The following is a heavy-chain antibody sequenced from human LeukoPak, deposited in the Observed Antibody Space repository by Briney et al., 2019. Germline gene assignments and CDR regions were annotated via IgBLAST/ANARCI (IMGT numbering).Heavy chain of an antibody. J-gene: IGHJ6*02. CDR2: IYPGDSDT. CDR1: GYSFTSYW. Sequence: GESLKISCKGSGYSFTSYWIGWVRQMPGKGLEWMGIIYPGDSDTRYSPSFQGQVTISADKSISTAYLQWSSLKASDTAMYYCARRGSSWYSAPYGMDVWGQGTTVTVSS. CDR3: ARRGSSWYSAPYGMDV. D-gene: IGHD6-13*01. V-gene: IGHV5-51*01.